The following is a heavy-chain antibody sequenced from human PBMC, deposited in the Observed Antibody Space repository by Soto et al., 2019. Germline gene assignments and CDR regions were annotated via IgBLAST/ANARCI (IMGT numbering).Heavy chain of an antibody. J-gene: IGHJ6*03. CDR1: GFTFDDYA. Sequence: DVQLVESGGGLVQPGRSLRLSCAASGFTFDDYAMHWVRQAPGKGLEWVSGISWNSGSIGYADSVKGRFTISRDNAKNSLYLQMNSLRAEDTALYYCAKGNYMRGYYYYMDVWGKGTTVTVSS. CDR3: AKGNYMRGYYYYMDV. CDR2: ISWNSGSI. V-gene: IGHV3-9*01. D-gene: IGHD3-10*01.